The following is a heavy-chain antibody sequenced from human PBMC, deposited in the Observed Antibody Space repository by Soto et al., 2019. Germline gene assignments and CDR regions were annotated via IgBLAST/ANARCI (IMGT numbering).Heavy chain of an antibody. J-gene: IGHJ6*03. V-gene: IGHV3-15*01. Sequence: EVQLVESGGGLVKPGGSLRLSCAASGFTLSKAWMRWVRQAPGKGLEWVGRIKSKTDGGTTDYAAPVKGRFTISRDDSKNTLYLQMNSLKTEDTAVYYCNTDHDWGSPYYYHYMDVWGKGTTVTVS. D-gene: IGHD3-16*01. CDR1: GFTLSKAW. CDR2: IKSKTDGGTT. CDR3: NTDHDWGSPYYYHYMDV.